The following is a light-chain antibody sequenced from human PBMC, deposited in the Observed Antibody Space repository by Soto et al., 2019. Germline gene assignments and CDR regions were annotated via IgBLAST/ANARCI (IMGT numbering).Light chain of an antibody. CDR2: AAS. Sequence: DIQMTQSPSSLSASVGDRVTITCRASQSISSYLNWYQQKPGKAPKLLIYAASSLQSGVPSRFSGSGSGTDFTLTISSLQPEDFATYYCKPSYSTWTFGQGTKVEIK. CDR1: QSISSY. J-gene: IGKJ1*01. CDR3: KPSYSTWT. V-gene: IGKV1-39*01.